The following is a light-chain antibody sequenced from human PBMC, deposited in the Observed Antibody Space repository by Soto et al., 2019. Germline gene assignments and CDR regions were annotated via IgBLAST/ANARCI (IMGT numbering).Light chain of an antibody. CDR1: NIESKN. J-gene: IGLJ3*02. V-gene: IGLV3-21*02. CDR3: QVWDSTSYHPGVV. Sequence: SYVLTQPPSVSVAPGQTATITCGGTNIESKNVHWYQQRPGQAPVLVVYDDSVRPSGIPDRFSGSNSGNTATLTISRVEAGDEADFYCQVWDSTSYHPGVVFGGGTKLTVL. CDR2: DDS.